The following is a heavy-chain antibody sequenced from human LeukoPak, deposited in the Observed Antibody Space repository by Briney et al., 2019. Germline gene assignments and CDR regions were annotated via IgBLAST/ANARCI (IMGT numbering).Heavy chain of an antibody. CDR1: GFTFSSYG. CDR2: IWYDGSNK. J-gene: IGHJ4*02. CDR3: ARDPASYDSSGYLAGYFDY. V-gene: IGHV3-33*08. D-gene: IGHD3-22*01. Sequence: GGSLRLSCAASGFTFSSYGMHWVRQAPGKGLEWVAVIWYDGSNKYYADSVKGRFTISRDNSKNTLYLQMNSLRAEDTAVYYCARDPASYDSSGYLAGYFDYWGQGTPVTVSS.